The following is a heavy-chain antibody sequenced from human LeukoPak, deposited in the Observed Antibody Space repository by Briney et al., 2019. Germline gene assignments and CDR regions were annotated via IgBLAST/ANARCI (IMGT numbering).Heavy chain of an antibody. D-gene: IGHD7-27*01. V-gene: IGHV3-9*01. CDR2: ISGSGGTL. J-gene: IGHJ4*02. CDR1: GFTFNDYS. CDR3: TKGGWGFPFDS. Sequence: GGSLRLSCAASGFTFNDYSMHWVRQAPGKGLKWVSGISGSGGTLDYAGSVRGRFTISRDNAKNSLYLQMNSLRPEDSALYFCTKGGWGFPFDSWGRGTLVTVSS.